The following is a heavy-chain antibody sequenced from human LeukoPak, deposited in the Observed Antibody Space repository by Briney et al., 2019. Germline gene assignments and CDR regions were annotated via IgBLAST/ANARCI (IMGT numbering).Heavy chain of an antibody. CDR1: GYTFTDYY. CDR2: INPNNGGT. J-gene: IGHJ4*02. CDR3: ARLYSSTEVIDS. D-gene: IGHD6-13*01. V-gene: IGHV1-2*02. Sequence: ASVKVSCKPSGYTFTDYYMHWVRQAPGQGLEWMGWINPNNGGTKYAPKFQGRDTMTRDTSISTDYMELSSLRSDDTAVYYCARLYSSTEVIDSWGQGTLVTVSS.